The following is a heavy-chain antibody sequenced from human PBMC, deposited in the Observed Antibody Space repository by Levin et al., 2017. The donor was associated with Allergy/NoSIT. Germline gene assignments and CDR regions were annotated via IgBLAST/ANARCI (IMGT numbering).Heavy chain of an antibody. J-gene: IGHJ4*02. D-gene: IGHD2-2*01. CDR1: GFTFRSYS. CDR3: ARDGHCSSTSCYFDLDY. Sequence: LSLPCAASGFTFRSYSVNWVRQAPGKGLEWVSYISSSSGTIYYADSVKGRFTISRDNAKNSLYLQMNSLRDEDTAVYYCARDGHCSSTSCYFDLDYWGQGTLVTVSS. CDR2: ISSSSGTI. V-gene: IGHV3-48*02.